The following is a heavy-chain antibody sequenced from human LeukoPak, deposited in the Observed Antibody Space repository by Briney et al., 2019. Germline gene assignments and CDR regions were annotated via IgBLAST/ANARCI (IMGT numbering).Heavy chain of an antibody. CDR2: ISGGGAKR. D-gene: IGHD3-10*02. CDR3: AKCSAGYYNDAFDI. J-gene: IGHJ3*02. Sequence: GGSLRLPSAASGFTFDNYAMNWVRQAPGKGLEWVSYISGGGAKRHYSDSVKGRFTISRDNPKNTLYLQINNLRAEDTAMYYCAKCSAGYYNDAFDIWGRGTMVTVSS. V-gene: IGHV3-23*01. CDR1: GFTFDNYA.